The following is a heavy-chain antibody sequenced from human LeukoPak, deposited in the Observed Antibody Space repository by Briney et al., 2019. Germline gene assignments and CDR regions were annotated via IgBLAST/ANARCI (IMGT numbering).Heavy chain of an antibody. J-gene: IGHJ4*02. D-gene: IGHD1-26*01. Sequence: ASVKVSCKASGYTFTIYAIHWVRQAPGQRLEWMGWISAGNGITKYSQEFQGRVTFTRDTSASTAYMELSSLTSEDTAVYYCARDRGSYLLAYWGQGTLVTVSS. CDR2: ISAGNGIT. CDR1: GYTFTIYA. CDR3: ARDRGSYLLAY. V-gene: IGHV1-3*01.